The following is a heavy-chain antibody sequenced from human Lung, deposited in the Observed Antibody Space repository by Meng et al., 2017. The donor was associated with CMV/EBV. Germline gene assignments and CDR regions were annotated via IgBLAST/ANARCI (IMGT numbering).Heavy chain of an antibody. CDR1: VASITNRNV. V-gene: IGHV4/OR15-8*01. Sequence: QVQLGPSGHRPGKQSEHLCLTCGVTVASITNRNVRAALRQPPGRGGWWIEEIATSGRPTYHRSLKMRVSMSINKSNIQFSLMPTSVTAVDNAVYHCLRRSGCSVWGQGTLVTVSS. J-gene: IGHJ1*01. CDR3: LRRSGCSV. D-gene: IGHD3-10*02. CDR2: IATSGRP.